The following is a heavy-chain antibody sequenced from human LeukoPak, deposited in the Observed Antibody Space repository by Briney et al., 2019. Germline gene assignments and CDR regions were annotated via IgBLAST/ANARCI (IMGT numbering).Heavy chain of an antibody. CDR1: GFTVSSNY. V-gene: IGHV3-53*05. D-gene: IGHD2-2*02. CDR3: ARDRGNIVVAPNAIRGWFDP. J-gene: IGHJ5*02. Sequence: GGSLRLSCAASGFTVSSNYMSWVRQAPGKGLEWVSVIYSGGSTYYADSVKGRFTISRDNSKNTLNLLMNSLRVEDTAMYHCARDRGNIVVAPNAIRGWFDPWGQGTLVTVSS. CDR2: IYSGGST.